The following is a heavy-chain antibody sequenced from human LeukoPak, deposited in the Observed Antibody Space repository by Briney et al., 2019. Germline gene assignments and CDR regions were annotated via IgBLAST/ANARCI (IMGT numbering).Heavy chain of an antibody. Sequence: ASVKVSFKASGYTFSHQGISWVRQAPGQGLEWMGWVSCFNGDTHYAQKFQGRATMTRDTSTTTAYMELRSLRSDDTALYYCARDPTNTSGRYAYFDFWGQGTLVTVSS. V-gene: IGHV1-18*01. CDR3: ARDPTNTSGRYAYFDF. D-gene: IGHD6-19*01. J-gene: IGHJ4*02. CDR1: GYTFSHQG. CDR2: VSCFNGDT.